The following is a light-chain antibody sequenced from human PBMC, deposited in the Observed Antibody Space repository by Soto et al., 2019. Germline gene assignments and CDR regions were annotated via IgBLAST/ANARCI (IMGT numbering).Light chain of an antibody. V-gene: IGLV2-14*03. J-gene: IGLJ2*01. CDR3: SSYTSSGTLVV. Sequence: QSALTQPASVSGSPGQSITFSCTGTSSDVGDYDYVSWYQQHPGEAPKLMIYDVSKRPSGVSNRFSGSKSGNTASLTISGLQPEDEADYYCSSYTSSGTLVVFGGGTQLTVL. CDR2: DVS. CDR1: SSDVGDYDY.